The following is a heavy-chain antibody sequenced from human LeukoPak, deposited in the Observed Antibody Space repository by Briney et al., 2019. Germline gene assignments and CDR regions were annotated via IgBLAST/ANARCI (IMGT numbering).Heavy chain of an antibody. CDR1: GGTFSSYT. J-gene: IGHJ6*02. V-gene: IGHV1-69*02. CDR3: ASSEQLGPIKNYYYGMDV. D-gene: IGHD6-6*01. Sequence: SVKVSCKASGGTFSSYTISWVRQAPGQGLKWMGRIIPILGIANYAQKFQGRVTITADKSTSTAYMELSSLRSEDTAVYYCASSEQLGPIKNYYYGMDVWGQGTTVTVSS. CDR2: IIPILGIA.